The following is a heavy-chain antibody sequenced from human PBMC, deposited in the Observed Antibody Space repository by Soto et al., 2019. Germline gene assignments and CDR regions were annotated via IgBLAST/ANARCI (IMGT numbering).Heavy chain of an antibody. J-gene: IGHJ6*02. CDR1: GFTFSSYG. Sequence: PEGSLRLSCAASGFTFSSYGMHWVRQAPGKGLEWVAVISYDGSNKYYADSVKGRFTISRDNSKNTLYLQMNSLRAEDTAVYYCAKDMSVAGARDYYGMDVWGQGTTVTVSS. D-gene: IGHD6-19*01. V-gene: IGHV3-30*18. CDR3: AKDMSVAGARDYYGMDV. CDR2: ISYDGSNK.